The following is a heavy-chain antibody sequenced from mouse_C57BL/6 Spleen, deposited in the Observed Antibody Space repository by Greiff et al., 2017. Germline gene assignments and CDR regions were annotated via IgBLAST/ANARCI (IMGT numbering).Heavy chain of an antibody. CDR2: ISEDGSN. CDR3: AREIAALHGFDY. CDR1: GYSITSSSY. J-gene: IGHJ2*01. V-gene: IGHV3-6*01. Sequence: RESGPGLEKPSQSLSLTCSVTGYSITSSSYWNWIRQFPGNNLDWLGYISEDGSNNYNPSLKNIISITRDTCKNQIFLQLNTVTTEDTDTYYSAREIAALHGFDYWGQGTTLTVSS. D-gene: IGHD3-1*01.